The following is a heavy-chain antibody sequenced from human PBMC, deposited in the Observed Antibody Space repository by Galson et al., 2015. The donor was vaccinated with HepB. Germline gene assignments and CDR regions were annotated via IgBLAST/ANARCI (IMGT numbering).Heavy chain of an antibody. Sequence: PALVKPPQTLTLTCSFSGFSLTTSGMGVSWIRQPPGKALEWLALIDWDDDEYYSTSLNTRLTISKDTSKNQVVLTMTNMDPVDTGTYYCARIQAGPRLLEGFDYWGQGTLVTVSP. J-gene: IGHJ4*02. CDR2: IDWDDDE. CDR3: ARIQAGPRLLEGFDY. CDR1: GFSLTTSGMG. V-gene: IGHV2-70*01. D-gene: IGHD3-3*01.